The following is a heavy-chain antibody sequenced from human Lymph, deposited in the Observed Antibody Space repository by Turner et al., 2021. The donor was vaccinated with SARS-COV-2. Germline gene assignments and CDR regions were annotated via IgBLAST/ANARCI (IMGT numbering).Heavy chain of an antibody. V-gene: IGHV4-39*01. D-gene: IGHD2-21*02. CDR2: IYYSGST. Sequence: LQLQESGPGLVKPSETLSLTCPVSGGSISSSSYYWGWIRQPPGKGLEWIGSIYYSGSTYYNPALKSRVTISVDTSKNQFSLKLSSVTAADTAVYYCARQRLTRYGMDVWGQGTTVIVSS. CDR1: GGSISSSSYY. J-gene: IGHJ6*02. CDR3: ARQRLTRYGMDV.